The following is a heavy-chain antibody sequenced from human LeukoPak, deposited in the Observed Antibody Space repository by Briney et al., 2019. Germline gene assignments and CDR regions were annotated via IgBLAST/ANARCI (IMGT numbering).Heavy chain of an antibody. CDR1: GGPISSYY. V-gene: IGHV4-59*01. D-gene: IGHD6-19*01. CDR3: ARSEYSSGWSSPYYYYGLDV. Sequence: SETLSLTCTVSGGPISSYYWSWIRQPPGKGLEWIGYIYYSGSTNYNPILKSRVTMSVDTSKNQFSLKLSSVTAADTAVYYCARSEYSSGWSSPYYYYGLDVWGQGTTVTVSS. J-gene: IGHJ6*02. CDR2: IYYSGST.